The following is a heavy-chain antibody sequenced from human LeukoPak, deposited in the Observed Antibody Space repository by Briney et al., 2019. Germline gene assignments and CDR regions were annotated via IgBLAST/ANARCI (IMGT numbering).Heavy chain of an antibody. D-gene: IGHD1-7*01. CDR1: GGSISSSSYY. J-gene: IGHJ5*02. Sequence: SETLSLTCTVSGGSISSSSYYWGWIRQPPGKGLEWIGSIYYSGSTYYNPSLKSRVTISVDTSKNQFSLKLSSVTAADAAVYYCARGCQLELRWYNWFDPWGQGTLVTVSS. CDR3: ARGCQLELRWYNWFDP. CDR2: IYYSGST. V-gene: IGHV4-39*01.